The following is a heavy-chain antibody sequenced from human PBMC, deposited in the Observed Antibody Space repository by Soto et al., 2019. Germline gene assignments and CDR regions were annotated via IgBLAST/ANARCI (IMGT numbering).Heavy chain of an antibody. Sequence: QVQLQESGPGLVKPSETLSLTCTVSGGSVSSGSYYWSWLRQPPGKGLEWIGYIYYSGSTNYNPSLKSRVTISVDTSKNQFSLKLSSVTAADTAVYDCARAKPDVLRYLEWLLYYFDYWGQGTLVTVSS. CDR3: ARAKPDVLRYLEWLLYYFDY. CDR1: GGSVSSGSYY. V-gene: IGHV4-61*01. D-gene: IGHD3-3*01. J-gene: IGHJ4*02. CDR2: IYYSGST.